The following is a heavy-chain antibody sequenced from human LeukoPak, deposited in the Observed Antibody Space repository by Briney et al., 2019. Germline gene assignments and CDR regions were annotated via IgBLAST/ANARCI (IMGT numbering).Heavy chain of an antibody. Sequence: GGSLRLSCAASGFTFSSYGMHWVRQAPGKGLEWVAVISYDGSNKYYADSVKGRFTISRDNSKNTLYPQMNSLRAEDTAVYYCAKGPWAWIQLWLPDYWGQGTLVTVSS. D-gene: IGHD5-18*01. CDR3: AKGPWAWIQLWLPDY. CDR1: GFTFSSYG. J-gene: IGHJ4*02. CDR2: ISYDGSNK. V-gene: IGHV3-30*18.